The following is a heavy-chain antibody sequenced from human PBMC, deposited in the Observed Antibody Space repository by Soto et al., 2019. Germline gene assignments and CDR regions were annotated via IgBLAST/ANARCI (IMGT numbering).Heavy chain of an antibody. V-gene: IGHV3-15*01. Sequence: EVQVVESGGDLVEPGGSLRLSCETSGFMFSSAWMSWVRQAPGKGLEWVARIKSKKDGGARDYAAPVNGRFSISRDDSKSPVYLQMNSLRAEDTALYYCVEGWNDFWGQGNLVTVSS. CDR2: IKSKKDGGAR. CDR3: VEGWNDF. CDR1: GFMFSSAW. D-gene: IGHD1-1*01. J-gene: IGHJ4*02.